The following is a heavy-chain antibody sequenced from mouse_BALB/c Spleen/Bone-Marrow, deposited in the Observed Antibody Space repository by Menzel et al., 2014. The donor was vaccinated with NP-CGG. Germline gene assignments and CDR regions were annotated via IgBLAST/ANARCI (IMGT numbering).Heavy chain of an antibody. CDR1: GFNIKDTY. Sequence: EVQLQQSGAEVVKPGASVKLSCTASGFNIKDTYMYWVKQRPEQGLEWIGRIDPANGNTKYDPKFQGKTTITADTSSNTAYLQLSSLTSEDTAVYYCARYDYGVYFDYWGQGTTLTVSS. CDR2: IDPANGNT. D-gene: IGHD2-4*01. V-gene: IGHV14-3*02. CDR3: ARYDYGVYFDY. J-gene: IGHJ2*01.